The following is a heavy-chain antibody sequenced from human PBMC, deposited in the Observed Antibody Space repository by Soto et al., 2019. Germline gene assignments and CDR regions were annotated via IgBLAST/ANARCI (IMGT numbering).Heavy chain of an antibody. CDR3: ARDCAGYSSGWYQRGGFDY. V-gene: IGHV3-33*01. CDR1: GFTFSSYG. J-gene: IGHJ4*02. CDR2: IWYDGSNK. Sequence: QVQLVESGGGVVQPGRSLRLSCAASGFTFSSYGMHWVRQAPGKGLEWVAVIWYDGSNKYYADSVKGRFTISRDKSKNTLYLQMNSLRDEDTAVYYCARDCAGYSSGWYQRGGFDYWGQGTLVTVSS. D-gene: IGHD6-19*01.